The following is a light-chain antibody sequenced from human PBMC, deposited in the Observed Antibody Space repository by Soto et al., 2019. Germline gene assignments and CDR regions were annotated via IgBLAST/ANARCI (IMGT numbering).Light chain of an antibody. J-gene: IGKJ5*01. Sequence: DIVMTQSPLSLPVTPGEPASISCRSSQSLLHSNGYTYLDWYLQKPGQSPQVLIFLGSNRASGVPDRFSGSGSGTDFTLKISRVEAEDVGLYYCMQALQTLITFGQGTRLEIK. CDR3: MQALQTLIT. V-gene: IGKV2-28*01. CDR1: QSLLHSNGYTY. CDR2: LGS.